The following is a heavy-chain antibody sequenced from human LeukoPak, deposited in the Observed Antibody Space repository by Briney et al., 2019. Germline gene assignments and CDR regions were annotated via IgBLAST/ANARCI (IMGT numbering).Heavy chain of an antibody. CDR3: ARDVGVWFGELSF. D-gene: IGHD3-10*01. J-gene: IGHJ4*02. CDR2: IIPIFGTA. V-gene: IGHV1-69*13. CDR1: GYTFTSYG. Sequence: SVKVSCKASGYTFTSYGISWVRQAPGQGLEWMGGIIPIFGTANYAQKFQGRVTITADESTSTAYMELSSLRSEDTAVYYCARDVGVWFGELSFWGQGTLVTVSS.